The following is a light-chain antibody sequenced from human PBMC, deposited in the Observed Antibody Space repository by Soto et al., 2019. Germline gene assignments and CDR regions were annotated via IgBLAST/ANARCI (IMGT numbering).Light chain of an antibody. CDR1: SSDVGGYNY. CDR2: EVS. CDR3: SSYAGISNYV. V-gene: IGLV2-8*01. J-gene: IGLJ1*01. Sequence: QSALTQPPSASGSPGQSVTISCTGTSSDVGGYNYVSWYQQHPGKAPKLMIYEVSKRPSGVPDRFSGSKSGNTASLTVSGLQAEDEADYYCSSYAGISNYVFGTGTKLTVL.